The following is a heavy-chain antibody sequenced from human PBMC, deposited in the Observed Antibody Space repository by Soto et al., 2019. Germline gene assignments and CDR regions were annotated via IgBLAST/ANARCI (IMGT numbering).Heavy chain of an antibody. CDR1: GFTFSSYW. CDR2: INSDGSTT. J-gene: IGHJ4*02. D-gene: IGHD5-18*01. CDR3: ARVNPGYSYVNY. Sequence: EVQLVESGGGLVQPGGSLRLSCAASGFTFSSYWMLWVRQAPGKGLVWVSRINSDGSTTSYADSVKGRFTISRDNDKNTIYLQMNSLRAEDTAVYYCARVNPGYSYVNYWGQGTLVTVSS. V-gene: IGHV3-74*01.